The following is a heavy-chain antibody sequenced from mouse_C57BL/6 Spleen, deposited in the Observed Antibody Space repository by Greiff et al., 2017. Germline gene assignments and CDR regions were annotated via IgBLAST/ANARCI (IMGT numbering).Heavy chain of an antibody. V-gene: IGHV5-4*01. D-gene: IGHD3-3*01. J-gene: IGHJ1*03. CDR2: ISDGGSYT. CDR1: GFTFSSYA. Sequence: EVQGVESGGGLVKPGGSLKLSCAASGFTFSSYAMSWVRQTPEKRLEWVATISDGGSYTYYTDNVKGRFTISRDKSKNNLYLQMSHLKSEDTAMYYCARVGTGTAYFDVWGTGTTVTVSS. CDR3: ARVGTGTAYFDV.